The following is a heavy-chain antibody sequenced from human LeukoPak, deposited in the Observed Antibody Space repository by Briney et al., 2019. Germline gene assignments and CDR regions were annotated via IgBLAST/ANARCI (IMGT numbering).Heavy chain of an antibody. CDR3: ARALYNRGWYPDYFDS. Sequence: GGSLRLSCAASGFTFSTTWMNWVRQAPGAGLDRVSNIKRDGSDKYYVGSVEGRFTISRDNDKNSLYLQMSSLRAEDTAIYYCARALYNRGWYPDYFDSWGQGALVTVSS. D-gene: IGHD6-19*01. J-gene: IGHJ4*02. CDR2: IKRDGSDK. V-gene: IGHV3-7*01. CDR1: GFTFSTTW.